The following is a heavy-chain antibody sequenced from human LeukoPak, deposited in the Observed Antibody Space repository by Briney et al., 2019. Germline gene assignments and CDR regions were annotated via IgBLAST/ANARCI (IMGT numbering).Heavy chain of an antibody. CDR3: ARQTIHIAAFDY. CDR2: IYYSGSI. D-gene: IGHD6-13*01. Sequence: SETLSLTCTVSGGSISSSSYYWGWIRQPPGKGLEWIGSIYYSGSIYYNPSLKSRVTISVDTSKNQFSLKLSSVTAADTAVYYCARQTIHIAAFDYWGQGTLVTVSS. CDR1: GGSISSSSYY. J-gene: IGHJ4*02. V-gene: IGHV4-39*01.